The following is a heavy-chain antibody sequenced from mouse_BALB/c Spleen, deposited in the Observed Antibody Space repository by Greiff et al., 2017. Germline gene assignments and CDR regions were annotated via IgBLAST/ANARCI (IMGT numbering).Heavy chain of an antibody. Sequence: VQLQQSGAELMKPGASVKISCKATGYSFSSYWIEWVKQRPGHGLEWIGEILPGSGSTNYNEKFKGKATFTADTSSNTAYMQLSSLTSEDSAVYYCARITTATLSDYWGQGTTLTVSS. V-gene: IGHV1-9*01. CDR2: ILPGSGST. CDR3: ARITTATLSDY. D-gene: IGHD1-2*01. CDR1: GYSFSSYW. J-gene: IGHJ2*01.